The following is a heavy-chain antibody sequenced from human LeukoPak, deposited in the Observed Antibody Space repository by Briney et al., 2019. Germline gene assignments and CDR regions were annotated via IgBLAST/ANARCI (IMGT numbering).Heavy chain of an antibody. CDR3: ARDGGYSPFPEYHQYYFDY. D-gene: IGHD5-18*01. CDR2: IIPIFGTA. V-gene: IGHV1-69*13. Sequence: GASVKVSCKASGGTFSSYAISWVRQAPGQGLEWMGGIIPIFGTANYAQKFQGRVTITADGSTSTAHMELSSLRSEDTAVYYCARDGGYSPFPEYHQYYFDYWGQGTLVTVSS. CDR1: GGTFSSYA. J-gene: IGHJ4*02.